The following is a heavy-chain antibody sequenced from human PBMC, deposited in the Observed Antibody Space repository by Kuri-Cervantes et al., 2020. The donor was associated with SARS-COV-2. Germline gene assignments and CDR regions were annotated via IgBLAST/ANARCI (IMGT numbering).Heavy chain of an antibody. D-gene: IGHD3-10*01. CDR3: ARGMVRGLIQSYYYGMDV. CDR2: INPNSGGT. Sequence: ASVKVSCKASGYTFTGYYMHWVRQAPGQGLEWKGWINPNSGGTNYAQKFQGWVTMTRDTSSTGYMELSRLRSDDTAVYYCARGMVRGLIQSYYYGMDVWGQGTTVTVSS. V-gene: IGHV1-2*04. J-gene: IGHJ6*02. CDR1: GYTFTGYY.